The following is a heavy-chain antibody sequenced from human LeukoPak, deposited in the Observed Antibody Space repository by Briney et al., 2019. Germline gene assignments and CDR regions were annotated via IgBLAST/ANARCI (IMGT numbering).Heavy chain of an antibody. CDR2: ISYSGST. CDR3: ARTLQSFYGLGSWGAFDI. CDR1: DDSISSYY. D-gene: IGHD3-10*01. V-gene: IGHV4-59*01. J-gene: IGHJ3*02. Sequence: PSETLSLTCTVSDDSISSYYWSWIRQPPGKGLEWIGYISYSGSTNYTPSLKSRVTISVDTSRNQFSLKLTSVTAADTAVYHCARTLQSFYGLGSWGAFDIWGQGTMVSVSS.